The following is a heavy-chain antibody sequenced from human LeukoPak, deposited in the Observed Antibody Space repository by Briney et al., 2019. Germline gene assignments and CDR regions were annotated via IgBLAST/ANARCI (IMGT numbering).Heavy chain of an antibody. V-gene: IGHV3-15*01. CDR2: IKSKADGGTT. CDR3: AAFSKGF. CDR1: GFTFSDSS. J-gene: IGHJ4*02. Sequence: GGSLRLSCAVSGFTFSDSSLHWVRQAPGKGLEWVGRIKSKADGGTTDYAAPVKGRFSISGDDSKNTVYLQMDSLEAEDTAVYYCAAFSKGFWGQGTLVTVSS.